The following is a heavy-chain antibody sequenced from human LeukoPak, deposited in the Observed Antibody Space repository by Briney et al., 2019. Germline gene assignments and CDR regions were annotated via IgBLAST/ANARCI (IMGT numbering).Heavy chain of an antibody. J-gene: IGHJ5*02. V-gene: IGHV4-59*01. CDR3: ARVEARYSSGFNWFDP. CDR2: ISYSGST. Sequence: PSETLSLTCSVSGASITSSYWSWIRQPPGKGLEWIGYISYSGSTNYNPSLKSRVTISVDTSKNQFSLKLNSVTAADTAVYYCARVEARYSSGFNWFDPWGRGTLVTVSS. D-gene: IGHD6-19*01. CDR1: GASITSSY.